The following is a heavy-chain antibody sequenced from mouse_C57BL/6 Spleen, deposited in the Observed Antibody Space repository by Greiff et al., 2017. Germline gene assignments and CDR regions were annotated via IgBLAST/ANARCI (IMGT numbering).Heavy chain of an antibody. D-gene: IGHD1-1*01. J-gene: IGHJ3*01. CDR3: ASHNSLLGY. V-gene: IGHV5-6*01. Sequence: EVKLVESGGDLVKPGGSLRLSCASSGFTFRSYGMSWVRRTPDKRLGWVATISSGGSNTDYPDSVKGRCTISRENGKNTLYLQMSSLRSEDTAMYYCASHNSLLGYWGQGTLVTVSA. CDR2: ISSGGSNT. CDR1: GFTFRSYG.